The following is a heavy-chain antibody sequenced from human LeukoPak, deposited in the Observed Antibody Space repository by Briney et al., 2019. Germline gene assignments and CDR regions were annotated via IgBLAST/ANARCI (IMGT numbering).Heavy chain of an antibody. D-gene: IGHD2-2*01. CDR1: GFTFSSYA. CDR3: AKSDRFRVHCSSTSCYGWYFDL. V-gene: IGHV3-23*01. J-gene: IGHJ2*01. Sequence: GGSLRLSCAASGFTFSSYAMSWVRQAPGKGLEWVSAISGSGGSTYYADSVRGRFTISRDNSKNTLYLQMNSLRAADTAVYYCAKSDRFRVHCSSTSCYGWYFDLWGRGTLVTVSS. CDR2: ISGSGGST.